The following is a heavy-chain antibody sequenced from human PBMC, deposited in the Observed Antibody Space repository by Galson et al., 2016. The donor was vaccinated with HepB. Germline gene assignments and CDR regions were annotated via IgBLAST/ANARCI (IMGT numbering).Heavy chain of an antibody. D-gene: IGHD6-6*01. CDR1: GFTFSSYG. J-gene: IGHJ4*02. CDR2: IWYDGTNE. Sequence: SLRLSCAASGFTFSSYGIHWVRQAPGKGLEWVALIWYDGTNEYYADSVKGRFTISRDNFKNTLYLQMNSLRAEDTAVFYCARDSSPLTPPPRMYIAARNPFDSWGQGTLVTVSS. CDR3: ARDSSPLTPPPRMYIAARNPFDS. V-gene: IGHV3-33*01.